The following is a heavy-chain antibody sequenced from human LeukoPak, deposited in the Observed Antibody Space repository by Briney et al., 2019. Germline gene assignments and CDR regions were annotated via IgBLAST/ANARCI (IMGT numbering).Heavy chain of an antibody. CDR2: IRNDGSAP. V-gene: IGHV3-74*01. J-gene: IGHJ4*02. Sequence: GGSLRLSCAASGFTFSSYWMHWVRQAPGKGLVWVSRIRNDGSAPGYADSVKGRFTISRDSSKNTLYLQMNSLRAEDTAVYYCAKDHPFDYYYDSTGYFLYWDQGTLVTVSS. D-gene: IGHD3-22*01. CDR3: AKDHPFDYYYDSTGYFLY. CDR1: GFTFSSYW.